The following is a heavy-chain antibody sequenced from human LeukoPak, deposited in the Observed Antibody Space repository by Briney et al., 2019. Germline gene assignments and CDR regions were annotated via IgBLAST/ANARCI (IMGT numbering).Heavy chain of an antibody. V-gene: IGHV1-2*04. J-gene: IGHJ5*02. CDR2: INPNSGGT. Sequence: SVKVSCKASGYTFTGYYMHWVRQAPGQGLEWMGWINPNSGGTNYAQKFQGWVTMTRDTSISTAYMELSRLRSDDTAVYYCAREDHYGSGSLPWFDPWGQGTLVTVSS. CDR3: AREDHYGSGSLPWFDP. D-gene: IGHD3-10*01. CDR1: GYTFTGYY.